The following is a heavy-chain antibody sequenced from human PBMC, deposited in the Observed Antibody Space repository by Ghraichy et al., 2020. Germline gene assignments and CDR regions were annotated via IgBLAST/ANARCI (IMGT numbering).Heavy chain of an antibody. CDR2: IKEDGSEK. CDR3: ARDVGSGWHNSGMDV. CDR1: GFTFSSYS. J-gene: IGHJ6*02. V-gene: IGHV3-7*01. Sequence: GGSLRLSCAASGFTFSSYSMSWVRQAPGKGLEWVANIKEDGSEKYYVDSVKGRFTISRDNAKNSLYLQMNSLRAEDTAVYYCARDVGSGWHNSGMDVWGQGTTVTVSS. D-gene: IGHD6-19*01.